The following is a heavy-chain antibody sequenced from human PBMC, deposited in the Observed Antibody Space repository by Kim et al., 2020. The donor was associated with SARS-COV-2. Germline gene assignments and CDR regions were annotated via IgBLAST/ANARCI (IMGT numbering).Heavy chain of an antibody. D-gene: IGHD3-10*01. V-gene: IGHV7-4-1*02. CDR2: NP. CDR3: AGFGEDYFDY. J-gene: IGHJ4*02. Sequence: NPTYAQCFTGRFVFSLDTSVSTAYLQISSLKAEDTAVYYCAGFGEDYFDYWGQGTLVTVSS.